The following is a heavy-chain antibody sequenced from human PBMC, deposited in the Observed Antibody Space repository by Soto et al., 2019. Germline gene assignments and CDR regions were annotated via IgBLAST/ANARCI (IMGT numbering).Heavy chain of an antibody. Sequence: GASVKVSCKASGYTFTSYDINWVRQATGQGLEWMGWMNPNSGNTGYAQKFQGRVTMTRNTSISTAYMELSSLRSEDTAVYYCARGRGKIFGGTSTGYYYMDVWGKGTTVTVSS. CDR1: GYTFTSYD. CDR2: MNPNSGNT. J-gene: IGHJ6*03. CDR3: ARGRGKIFGGTSTGYYYMDV. D-gene: IGHD3-3*01. V-gene: IGHV1-8*01.